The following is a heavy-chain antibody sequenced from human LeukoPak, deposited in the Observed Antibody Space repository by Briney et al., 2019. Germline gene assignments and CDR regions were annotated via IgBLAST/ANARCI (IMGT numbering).Heavy chain of an antibody. CDR1: GYTFTSYG. CDR3: ARDPKGWDSSGYPGNY. CDR2: ISAYNGNT. V-gene: IGHV1-18*01. Sequence: ASVKVSCKASGYTFTSYGISWVRQAPGQGLEWMGWISAYNGNTNYAQKLQGRVTMTTDTSTSTAYMELRSLRSDDTAVYYCARDPKGWDSSGYPGNYWGQGTLVTVSS. J-gene: IGHJ4*02. D-gene: IGHD3-22*01.